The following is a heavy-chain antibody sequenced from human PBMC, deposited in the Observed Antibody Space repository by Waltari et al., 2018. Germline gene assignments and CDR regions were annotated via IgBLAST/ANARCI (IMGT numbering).Heavy chain of an antibody. D-gene: IGHD3-22*01. J-gene: IGHJ1*01. CDR2: IYHSGST. CDR1: GGSIRSSNW. CDR3: ARNGLDSSGYYYWYDQGPGEYFQH. Sequence: QVQLQESGPGLVKPSGTLSLTCAVSGGSIRSSNWWSWVRQPPGKGLEWVGEIYHSGSTNYIPSLQGRVTISVDKSKNQFSLKLSSVTAADTAVYYCARNGLDSSGYYYWYDQGPGEYFQHWGQGTLVTVSS. V-gene: IGHV4-4*02.